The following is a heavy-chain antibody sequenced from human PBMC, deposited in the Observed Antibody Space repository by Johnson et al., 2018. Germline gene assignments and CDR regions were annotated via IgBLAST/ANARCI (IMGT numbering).Heavy chain of an antibody. CDR1: GYSFTSYW. V-gene: IGHV5-51*01. J-gene: IGHJ3*02. D-gene: IGHD3-22*01. Sequence: VQLVESGAEVKKHGESLKISCKGSGYSFTSYWIGWVRQMPGKGLEWMGIIYPGDSDTRYRPSFQGQVTSSAGKSISTAYLQWSSLKASDTAMYYGAYGSGYHPDAFDIWGQGTMVTVSS. CDR3: AYGSGYHPDAFDI. CDR2: IYPGDSDT.